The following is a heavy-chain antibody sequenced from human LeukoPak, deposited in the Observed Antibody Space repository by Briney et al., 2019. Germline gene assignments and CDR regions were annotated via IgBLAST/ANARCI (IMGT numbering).Heavy chain of an antibody. J-gene: IGHJ3*02. CDR3: ARDATPITIFGVVTSDAFDI. D-gene: IGHD3-3*01. V-gene: IGHV3-48*01. Sequence: PGGSLRLSCAASGFTFSSYSMNWVRQAPGKGLEWVSYISSSSSTIYYADSVKGRFTISRDNAKNSLYLQMNSLRAEDTAVYYCARDATPITIFGVVTSDAFDIWGQGTMVTVSS. CDR1: GFTFSSYS. CDR2: ISSSSSTI.